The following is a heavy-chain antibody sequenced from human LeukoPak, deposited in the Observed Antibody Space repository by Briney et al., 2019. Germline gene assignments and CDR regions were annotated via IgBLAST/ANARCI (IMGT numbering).Heavy chain of an antibody. CDR2: INHSGST. V-gene: IGHV4-34*01. CDR1: GFTFSSYS. D-gene: IGHD3-22*01. J-gene: IGHJ4*02. CDR3: ARVGTMIFAFDY. Sequence: PGGSLRLSCAASGFTFSSYSMNWIRQPPGKGLEWIGEINHSGSTNYNPSLKSRVTISVDTSKNQFSLKLSSVTAADTAVYYCARVGTMIFAFDYWGQGTLVTVSS.